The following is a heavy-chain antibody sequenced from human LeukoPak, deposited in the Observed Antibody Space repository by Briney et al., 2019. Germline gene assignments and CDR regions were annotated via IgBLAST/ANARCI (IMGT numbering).Heavy chain of an antibody. CDR2: TRYDGSNK. Sequence: PGGSLRLSCAASGFTFSSYGMYWVRQAPGKGLEWVAFTRYDGSNKSYADSDKGRFTISRDNSKNTLYLQMSSLTAKDTAVYYCAKDRSIGTYYTFDSWGQGTLVTVSS. V-gene: IGHV3-30*02. CDR1: GFTFSSYG. CDR3: AKDRSIGTYYTFDS. J-gene: IGHJ4*02. D-gene: IGHD1-26*01.